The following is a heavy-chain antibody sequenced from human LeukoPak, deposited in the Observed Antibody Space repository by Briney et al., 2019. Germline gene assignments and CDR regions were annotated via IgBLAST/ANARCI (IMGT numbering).Heavy chain of an antibody. CDR1: GGSISGYY. Sequence: SETLSLTCTVSGGSISGYYWSWIRQPPGKGLEWIGYIYYSGSTSYNPSLSSRVTISVDTSKNQFSLKLSSVTAADTAVFYCARGPMVPLWAFDTWGQGTMVTVSS. V-gene: IGHV4-59*01. CDR3: ARGPMVPLWAFDT. CDR2: IYYSGST. J-gene: IGHJ3*02. D-gene: IGHD2-8*01.